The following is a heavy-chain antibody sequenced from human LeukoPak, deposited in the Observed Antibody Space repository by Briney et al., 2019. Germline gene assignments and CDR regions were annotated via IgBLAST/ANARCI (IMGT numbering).Heavy chain of an antibody. CDR3: AGGLGSGWRY. Sequence: GGSLRLSCTTSEFAFSSYEMNWIRQAPGKGLEWVSYISNTGNTIYYADSEKGRFTISRDNAKNSLYLQMNSLRVEDTALYYCAGGLGSGWRYWGQGTLVTVSS. V-gene: IGHV3-48*03. J-gene: IGHJ4*02. CDR2: ISNTGNTI. CDR1: EFAFSSYE. D-gene: IGHD6-19*01.